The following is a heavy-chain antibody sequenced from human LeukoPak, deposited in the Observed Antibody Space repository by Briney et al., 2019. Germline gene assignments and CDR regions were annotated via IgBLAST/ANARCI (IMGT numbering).Heavy chain of an antibody. CDR2: INHSGST. D-gene: IGHD6-13*01. Sequence: SETLSLTCAVCGGSFSGYYWSWIRQPPGKGLEWIGEINHSGSTNYNPSLKSRVTISVDTSKNQFSLKLSSVTAADTAVYYCARSGVGGSWNFDYWGQGTLVTVSS. CDR3: ARSGVGGSWNFDY. CDR1: GGSFSGYY. J-gene: IGHJ4*02. V-gene: IGHV4-34*01.